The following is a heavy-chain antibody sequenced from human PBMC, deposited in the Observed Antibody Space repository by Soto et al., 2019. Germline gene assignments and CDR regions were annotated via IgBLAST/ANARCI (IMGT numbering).Heavy chain of an antibody. Sequence: GGSLRLSCAASGLFFSDYYLSRIRQAPGKALECVAYISGTGDTKYYADSVTGRFTISRDNPKNSLYLQMNSLRPEDAAVYYCAIGGGQIYYKGLDVWGQGTTVTVSS. CDR3: AIGGGQIYYKGLDV. CDR2: ISGTGDTK. J-gene: IGHJ6*02. D-gene: IGHD3-10*01. CDR1: GLFFSDYY. V-gene: IGHV3-11*01.